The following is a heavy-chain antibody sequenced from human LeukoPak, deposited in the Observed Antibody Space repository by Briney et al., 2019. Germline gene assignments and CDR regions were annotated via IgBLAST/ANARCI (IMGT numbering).Heavy chain of an antibody. Sequence: PGGSLRLSCAASGFTFSKYWMYWVRQTPGEGLVCISRINNHGTTTNYVDSVKGRFIISRDNTRQTLFLQMNSLKTDDTALYYCASEVQRDYHGSGYAFDIWGHGTMVVVSS. J-gene: IGHJ3*02. CDR1: GFTFSKYW. CDR3: ASEVQRDYHGSGYAFDI. D-gene: IGHD3-10*01. CDR2: INNHGTTT. V-gene: IGHV3-74*01.